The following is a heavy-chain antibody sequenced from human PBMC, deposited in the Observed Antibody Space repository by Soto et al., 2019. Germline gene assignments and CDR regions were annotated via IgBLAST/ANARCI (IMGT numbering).Heavy chain of an antibody. CDR3: ARRTRISGYDLTEDYYFDY. D-gene: IGHD5-12*01. V-gene: IGHV4-34*01. J-gene: IGHJ4*02. Sequence: QVQLQQWGAGLLKPSETLSLTCAVYGGSFSGYYWSWIRQPPGKGLEWIGEINHSGSTNYNPSLNIRVPISVDTSKNQFSLKLSSVTAADTAVCYCARRTRISGYDLTEDYYFDYWGQGTLVTVSS. CDR2: INHSGST. CDR1: GGSFSGYY.